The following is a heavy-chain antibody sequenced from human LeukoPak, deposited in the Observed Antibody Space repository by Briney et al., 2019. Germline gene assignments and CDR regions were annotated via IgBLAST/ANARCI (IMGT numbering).Heavy chain of an antibody. CDR1: AASFISSSHH. CDR2: VYYGRTT. CDR3: VRHDGRGGATMGAFDS. V-gene: IGHV4-39*01. D-gene: IGHD5-12*01. J-gene: IGHJ5*01. Sequence: PSEXLSLTXXVSAASFISSSHHWGWIRQSPGKGLEWIGTVYYGRTTYYNPSLDGRVTISLDTSANHFSLQLNSVTAADTAVYYCVRHDGRGGATMGAFDSWGQGSLVTVSS.